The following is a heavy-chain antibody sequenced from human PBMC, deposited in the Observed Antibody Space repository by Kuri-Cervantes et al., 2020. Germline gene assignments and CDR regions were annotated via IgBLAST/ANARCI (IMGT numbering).Heavy chain of an antibody. CDR3: ARDGSIPSS. CDR2: IIPMFQTA. D-gene: IGHD6-6*01. CDR1: GGTFTNSP. Sequence: SVKVSCKASGGTFTNSPFIWVRQAPGQGLEWVGGIIPMFQTAHYTQKFQGRVTITADESTSTAYMELSSLRSEDTAVYYCARDGSIPSSWGQGTLVTV. J-gene: IGHJ4*02. V-gene: IGHV1-69*13.